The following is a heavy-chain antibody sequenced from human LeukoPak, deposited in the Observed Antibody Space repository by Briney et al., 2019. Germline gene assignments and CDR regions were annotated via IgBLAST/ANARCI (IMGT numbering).Heavy chain of an antibody. CDR1: GFTFSSYA. CDR3: AKGGLFPSYFDY. V-gene: IGHV3-30*04. CDR2: ISYDGSNK. J-gene: IGHJ4*02. D-gene: IGHD2/OR15-2a*01. Sequence: GGSLRLSCAASGFTFSSYAMHWVRQAPGKGLEWVAVISYDGSNKYYADSVKGRFTISRDNSKNTLYLQMNSLRAEDTAVYYCAKGGLFPSYFDYWGQGTLATVSS.